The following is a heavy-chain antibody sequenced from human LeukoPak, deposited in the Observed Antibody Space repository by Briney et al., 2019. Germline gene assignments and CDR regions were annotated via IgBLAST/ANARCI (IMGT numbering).Heavy chain of an antibody. J-gene: IGHJ6*04. CDR1: GGSFSGYY. D-gene: IGHD3-10*01. Sequence: SETLSLTCAVYGGSFSGYYWSWIRQPPGKGLEWIGEINHSGSTNYNPSLKSRVTISVDTSKNQFSLKLSSVTAADTAVYYCARGYYYGSGSPRDIAAAEYYYYGMVVWGKGTTVTVSS. CDR3: ARGYYYGSGSPRDIAAAEYYYYGMVV. V-gene: IGHV4-34*01. CDR2: INHSGST.